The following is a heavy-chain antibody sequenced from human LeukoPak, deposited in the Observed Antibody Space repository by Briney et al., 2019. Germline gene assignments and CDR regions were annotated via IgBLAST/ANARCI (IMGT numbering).Heavy chain of an antibody. Sequence: GGSLRLSCAASGFTFSSYAMSWVRQAPGKGLEWVSAISGSGGSTYYADSVKGRFTIPRDNSKNTLYLQMNSLRAEDTAVYYCAKDGGFGESPNYWGRGTLVTVSS. D-gene: IGHD3-10*01. CDR1: GFTFSSYA. CDR3: AKDGGFGESPNY. CDR2: ISGSGGST. J-gene: IGHJ4*02. V-gene: IGHV3-23*01.